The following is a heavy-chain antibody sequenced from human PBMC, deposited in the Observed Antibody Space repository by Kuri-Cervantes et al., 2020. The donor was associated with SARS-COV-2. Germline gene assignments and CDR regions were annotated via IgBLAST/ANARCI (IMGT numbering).Heavy chain of an antibody. CDR2: ISYSGENT. D-gene: IGHD1-26*01. Sequence: GEYLMIYCAASGFTFTSYAMSWVRQAPGKGLEWVAIISYSGENTYYAYPVKGRFTISKDNSNHTVYLPMNSLRAEDTAIYRWAKGSRRSVSSLIFDYWGQGTLVTVSS. CDR3: AKGSRRSVSSLIFDY. CDR1: GFTFTSYA. V-gene: IGHV3-23*01. J-gene: IGHJ4*02.